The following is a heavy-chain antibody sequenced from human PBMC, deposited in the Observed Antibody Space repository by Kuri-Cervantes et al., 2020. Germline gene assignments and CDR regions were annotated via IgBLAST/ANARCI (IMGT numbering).Heavy chain of an antibody. Sequence: ASVKVSCKASGDTFTSYDINWVRQATGQGLEWMGWMNPNRGNTGYAQKFQGRVTMTRNTSISTAYMELSSLRSEDTAVYYCARGPGPTLRYFDWFQEDYYYGMAVWGPGNTVNVSS. D-gene: IGHD3-9*01. CDR3: ARGPGPTLRYFDWFQEDYYYGMAV. J-gene: IGHJ6*02. CDR2: MNPNRGNT. CDR1: GDTFTSYD. V-gene: IGHV1-8*01.